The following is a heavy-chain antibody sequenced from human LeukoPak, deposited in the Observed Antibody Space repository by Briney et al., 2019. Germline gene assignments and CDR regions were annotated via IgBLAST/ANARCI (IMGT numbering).Heavy chain of an antibody. CDR1: GGSISSYY. V-gene: IGHV4-59*12. D-gene: IGHD6-6*01. CDR3: AIMSGRQLGGFDY. J-gene: IGHJ4*02. Sequence: PSETLSLTCTVSGGSISSYYWSWIRQPPGKGLEWIGYIYYSGSTNYNPSLKSRVTISVDTSKNQFSLKLSSVTAADTAVYYCAIMSGRQLGGFDYWGQGTLVTVSS. CDR2: IYYSGST.